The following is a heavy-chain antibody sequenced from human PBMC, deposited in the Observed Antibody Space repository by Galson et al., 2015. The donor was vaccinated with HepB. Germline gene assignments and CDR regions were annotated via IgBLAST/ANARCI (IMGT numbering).Heavy chain of an antibody. V-gene: IGHV4-34*01. CDR3: ARVFSYHLFNANLGYYFDY. J-gene: IGHJ4*02. CDR1: GGSFRGYY. Sequence: LSLTCAVYGGSFRGYYWSWIRQPPGKGLEWIGEINHSGSTNYNPSLKSRVTISVDTSKNQFSLKLSSVTAADTAVYYCARVFSYHLFNANLGYYFDYWGQGTLVTVSS. D-gene: IGHD2-2*01. CDR2: INHSGST.